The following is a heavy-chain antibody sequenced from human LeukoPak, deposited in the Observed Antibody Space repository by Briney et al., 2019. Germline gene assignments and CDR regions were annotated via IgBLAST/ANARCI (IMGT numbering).Heavy chain of an antibody. D-gene: IGHD1-1*01. CDR1: GYTFTSYG. V-gene: IGHV1-18*01. Sequence: ASVKVSCKASGYTFTSYGISWVRQAPGQGLEWMGWISAYNGNTNYAQKLQGRVTMTTDTSTSTAYMELRSLRSDDTAVYYCARSQTGTPLDDFDYWGQGTLVTVSS. CDR2: ISAYNGNT. CDR3: ARSQTGTPLDDFDY. J-gene: IGHJ4*02.